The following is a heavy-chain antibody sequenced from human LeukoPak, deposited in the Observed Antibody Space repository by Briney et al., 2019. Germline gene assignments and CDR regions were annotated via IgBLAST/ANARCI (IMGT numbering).Heavy chain of an antibody. CDR1: GGSISSYY. V-gene: IGHV4-59*01. Sequence: SETLSLTCAVSGGSISSYYWSWIRQPPGKGLEWLGDIYYTGTTKYNPSLKSRVTISVDTSKNQFSLKLRSVTAADTAVYYCARAPFSRGFGEYYFDYWGQGTLVTVSS. J-gene: IGHJ4*02. CDR2: IYYTGTT. CDR3: ARAPFSRGFGEYYFDY. D-gene: IGHD3-10*01.